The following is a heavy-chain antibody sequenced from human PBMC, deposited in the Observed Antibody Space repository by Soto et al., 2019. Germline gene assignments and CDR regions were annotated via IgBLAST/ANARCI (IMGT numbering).Heavy chain of an antibody. CDR3: ARHRGDYDILTGYYMRYYYYGMDV. D-gene: IGHD3-9*01. Sequence: SGTLSLTCTVSGGSISSSSYYWGWIRQPPGKGLEWIGSIYYSGSTYYNPSLKSRVTISVDTSKNQFSLKLSSVTAADTAVYYWARHRGDYDILTGYYMRYYYYGMDVWDQETMV. J-gene: IGHJ6*02. V-gene: IGHV4-39*01. CDR2: IYYSGST. CDR1: GGSISSSSYY.